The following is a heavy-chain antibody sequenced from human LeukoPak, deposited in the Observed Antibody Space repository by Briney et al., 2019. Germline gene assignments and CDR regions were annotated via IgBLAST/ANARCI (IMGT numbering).Heavy chain of an antibody. V-gene: IGHV4-39*01. J-gene: IGHJ4*02. CDR1: GGSISSSSYY. CDR3: ARHSDSSGYYFDY. Sequence: SATLSLTCTVSGGSISSSSYYWGWIRQPPGKGLEWIGSIYYSGSTYYHPSLKSRVTISVDTSKNQFSLKLSSVTAADTAVYYCARHSDSSGYYFDYWGQGALVTVSS. CDR2: IYYSGST. D-gene: IGHD3-22*01.